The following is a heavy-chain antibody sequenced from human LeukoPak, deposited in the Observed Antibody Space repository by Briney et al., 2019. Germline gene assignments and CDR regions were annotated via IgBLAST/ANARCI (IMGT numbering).Heavy chain of an antibody. D-gene: IGHD6-6*01. J-gene: IGHJ5*02. Sequence: GASVKVSCKASGYTFTGYYMHWVRQAPGQGLEWMGWINSNSGGTNYAQKFQGRVTMTRDTSISTAYMELSRLRSDDPAVYYCTSDLELGWFDPWGQGPLVTVSS. CDR1: GYTFTGYY. CDR2: INSNSGGT. V-gene: IGHV1-2*02. CDR3: TSDLELGWFDP.